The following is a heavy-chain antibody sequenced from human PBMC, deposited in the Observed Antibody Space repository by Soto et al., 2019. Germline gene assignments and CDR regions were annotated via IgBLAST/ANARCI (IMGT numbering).Heavy chain of an antibody. Sequence: PGESLKISCTASGFTFGDYAMSWFRQAPGKGLEWVGFIRSKAYGGTTEYAASVKGRFTISRDDSKSIAYLQMNSLKTEDTAVYYCTRSSGWSFNWCDPWGQGTLVTVSS. CDR1: GFTFGDYA. D-gene: IGHD6-19*01. CDR2: IRSKAYGGTT. V-gene: IGHV3-49*03. CDR3: TRSSGWSFNWCDP. J-gene: IGHJ5*02.